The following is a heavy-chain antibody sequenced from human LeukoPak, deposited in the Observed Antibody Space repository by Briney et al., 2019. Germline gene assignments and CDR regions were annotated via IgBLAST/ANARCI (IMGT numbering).Heavy chain of an antibody. CDR3: ARDIPKRHGVADYYYYMDV. J-gene: IGHJ6*03. Sequence: SVKVSCKASGGTFSSYAISWVRQAPGQGLEWMGGIIPIFGTANYAQKFQGRVTITADESTSTAYMELSSLRSEDTAVYYCARDIPKRHGVADYYYYMDVWGKGTTVTVSS. CDR1: GGTFSSYA. CDR2: IIPIFGTA. V-gene: IGHV1-69*13. D-gene: IGHD6-19*01.